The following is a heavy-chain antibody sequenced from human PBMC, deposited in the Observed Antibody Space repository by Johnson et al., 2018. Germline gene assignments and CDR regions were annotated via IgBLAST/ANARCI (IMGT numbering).Heavy chain of an antibody. V-gene: IGHV4-39*01. J-gene: IGHJ3*02. D-gene: IGHD3-22*01. CDR3: ARRGYYDDSSGYRGAFDI. Sequence: QVQLQESGPGLVKPSETLSLTCTVSGGSISGSNYYWGWIRQPPGKGLECIGSIYYSGSTYYNPSLKSRVTISVDTSKNQFSLKLSSVTAADTAVYYCARRGYYDDSSGYRGAFDIWGQGTMVTVSS. CDR1: GGSISGSNYY. CDR2: IYYSGST.